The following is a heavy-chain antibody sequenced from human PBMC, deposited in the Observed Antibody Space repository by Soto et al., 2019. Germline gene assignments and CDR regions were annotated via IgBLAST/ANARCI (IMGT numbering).Heavy chain of an antibody. Sequence: QVQLVESGGGVVQPGRSLRLSCAASGFTFRSYGMHWVRQAPGKGLEWVAVISYDGSNKYYADAVKGRFTISRDNSENTLYLQMNSLRAEDTAVYYCAKDPTDAFDIWGQGTMFTVSS. V-gene: IGHV3-30*18. J-gene: IGHJ3*02. CDR2: ISYDGSNK. CDR3: AKDPTDAFDI. CDR1: GFTFRSYG.